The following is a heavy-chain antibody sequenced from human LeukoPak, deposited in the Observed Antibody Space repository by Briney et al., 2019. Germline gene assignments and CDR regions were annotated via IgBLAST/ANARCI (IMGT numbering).Heavy chain of an antibody. Sequence: GGSLRLSCAASGFTFDDYAMHWVRQAPGKGLEWVSAISSSGGSTYYADSVKGRFTISRDKSKNTLYLQMNSLRVEDTALYYCARVIGGNYGGDYWGQGTLVTVSS. V-gene: IGHV3-23*01. J-gene: IGHJ4*02. CDR2: ISSSGGST. CDR3: ARVIGGNYGGDY. CDR1: GFTFDDYA. D-gene: IGHD4-23*01.